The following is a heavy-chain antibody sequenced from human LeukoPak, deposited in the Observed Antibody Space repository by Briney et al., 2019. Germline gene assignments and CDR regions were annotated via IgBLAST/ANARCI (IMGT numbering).Heavy chain of an antibody. V-gene: IGHV3-21*01. Sequence: PGGSLRLSCAASGFTFSSYNMNWVRQAPGKGLEWVSCISDSSYYIYYADSVKGRFTISRDNAKNSLYLQMNSLRAEDTAVYYCARDGGFDSSGYSPFDYWGQGTLVTVSS. CDR1: GFTFSSYN. J-gene: IGHJ4*02. D-gene: IGHD3-22*01. CDR2: ISDSSYYI. CDR3: ARDGGFDSSGYSPFDY.